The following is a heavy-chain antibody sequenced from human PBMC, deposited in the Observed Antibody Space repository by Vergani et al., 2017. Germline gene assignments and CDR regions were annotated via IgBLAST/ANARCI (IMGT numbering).Heavy chain of an antibody. Sequence: EVQLVQSGAEVKKPGESLKLSCKGSGYSFTSYWIGWLRQMPGKGLEWIGIIYPGDSDTRYSPSFQGQVTISAHQPISTAYLQWSSLKSSDTAMYYCARHGIVVVPSSAGSGYYYYMDVWGKGTTVTVSS. CDR2: IYPGDSDT. J-gene: IGHJ6*03. D-gene: IGHD2-2*01. CDR3: ARHGIVVVPSSAGSGYYYYMDV. CDR1: GYSFTSYW. V-gene: IGHV5-51*04.